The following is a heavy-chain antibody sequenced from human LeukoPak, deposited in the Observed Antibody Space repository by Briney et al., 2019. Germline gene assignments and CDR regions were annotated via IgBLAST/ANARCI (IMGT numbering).Heavy chain of an antibody. CDR1: GFPFTNAW. J-gene: IGHJ4*02. D-gene: IGHD2-2*01. CDR2: ITDGGTT. V-gene: IGHV3-15*01. Sequence: PGGTLRLSCSVSGFPFTNAWVSWVRQAPGKGLEWLGRITDGGTTDHAAPVKGRFTISRDDSKNILYLQLNSLKTEDTAVYYCTTSPLGYCTSNSCYAYFDSWGQGTLVTVSS. CDR3: TTSPLGYCTSNSCYAYFDS.